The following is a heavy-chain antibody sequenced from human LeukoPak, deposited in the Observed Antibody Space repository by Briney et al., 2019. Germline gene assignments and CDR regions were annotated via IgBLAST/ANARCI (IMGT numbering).Heavy chain of an antibody. CDR3: ARDKVGTGATHLDY. J-gene: IGHJ4*02. V-gene: IGHV3-21*01. D-gene: IGHD1-26*01. CDR1: GFTFSSYS. CDR2: ISSSSSYI. Sequence: GGSLRLSCAASGFTFSSYSMNWVRQAPGKGLEWVSSISSSSSYIYYADSVKGRFTISRDNAKNSLYLQMNSLRAEDTAVYYCARDKVGTGATHLDYWGQGTLVTVSS.